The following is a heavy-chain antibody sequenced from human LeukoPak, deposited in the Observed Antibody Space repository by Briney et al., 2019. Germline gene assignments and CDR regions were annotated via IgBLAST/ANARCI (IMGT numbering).Heavy chain of an antibody. CDR1: GGSISRHY. J-gene: IGHJ4*02. CDR2: NYYTGST. CDR3: ARQGGGYD. D-gene: IGHD5-12*01. Sequence: PSETLSLTCTVSGGSISRHYWMWIRQPPGKGLEWLGYNYYTGSTNYNSSLGGRITILIDTSKNQFSLTLTSVTAADTAVYYCARQGGGYDWGQGTLVTVSS. V-gene: IGHV4-59*08.